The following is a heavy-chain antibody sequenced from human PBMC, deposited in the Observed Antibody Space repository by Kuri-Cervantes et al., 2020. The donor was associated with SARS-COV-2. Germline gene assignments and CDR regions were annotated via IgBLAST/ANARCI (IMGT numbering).Heavy chain of an antibody. Sequence: ASVKVSCKASGYTFTSYYMHWVRQAPGQGLEWMGIINPSGGSTSYAQKFQGRVTMTRDTSTSTVYMELSSLRSEDTAVYYCARLNLVYDYGDLIDYWGQGTLVTVSS. CDR3: ARLNLVYDYGDLIDY. CDR1: GYTFTSYY. V-gene: IGHV1-46*01. D-gene: IGHD4-17*01. J-gene: IGHJ4*02. CDR2: INPSGGST.